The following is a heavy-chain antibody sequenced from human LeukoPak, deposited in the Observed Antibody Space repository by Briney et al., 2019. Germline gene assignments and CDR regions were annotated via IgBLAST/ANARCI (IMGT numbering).Heavy chain of an antibody. D-gene: IGHD4-11*01. CDR1: GGSISSYD. V-gene: IGHV4-4*07. J-gene: IGHJ4*02. Sequence: SETLSLTCTVSGGSISSYDWTWIRQPAGKGLEGIRRILNGGNTNYNPSLKSRLTMSVDTSKNQFSLKLNSVTAADTAVYYCARQTVTTFPEYYFDYWGQGTLVTVSS. CDR3: ARQTVTTFPEYYFDY. CDR2: ILNGGNT.